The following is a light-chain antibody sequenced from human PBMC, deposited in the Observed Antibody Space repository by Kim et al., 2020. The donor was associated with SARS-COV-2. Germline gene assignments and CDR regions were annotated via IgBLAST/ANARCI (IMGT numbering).Light chain of an antibody. J-gene: IGLJ3*02. V-gene: IGLV2-11*01. CDR3: CSYAGRYTWV. CDR1: SSDVGGYNY. Sequence: QSALTQPRSVSGSPGQSVTISCTGTSSDVGGYNYVSWYQQRPVKAPKLMIYDVNKRPSGVPDRFSASKSGNTASLTISGLQAEDEADYYCCSYAGRYTWVFGGGTQLTAL. CDR2: DVN.